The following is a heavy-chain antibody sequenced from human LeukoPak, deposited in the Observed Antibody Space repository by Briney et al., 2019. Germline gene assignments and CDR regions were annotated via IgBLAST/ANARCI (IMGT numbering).Heavy chain of an antibody. CDR3: ARRVNDDSGSYSLYYFDY. V-gene: IGHV4-4*09. J-gene: IGHJ4*02. Sequence: SETLSLTCTVSGASISDYYWGWIRQPPGKGLEWIGHIYSVGSPTCSPSLMSRVSISVDTSKNQFSLKLNSVTAADTAVYYCARRVNDDSGSYSLYYFDYWGLGTLVTVSS. CDR2: IYSVGSP. D-gene: IGHD3-10*01. CDR1: GASISDYY.